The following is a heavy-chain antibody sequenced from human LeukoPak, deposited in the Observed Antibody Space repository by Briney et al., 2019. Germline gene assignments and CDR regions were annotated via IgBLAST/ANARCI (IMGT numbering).Heavy chain of an antibody. D-gene: IGHD1-26*01. CDR1: GYSISSGYY. CDR3: ARAPSSGRGYWFDP. CDR2: IYHSGST. V-gene: IGHV4-38-2*02. J-gene: IGHJ5*02. Sequence: SETLSLTCTVSGYSISSGYYWGWIRQPPGKGLEWIGSIYHSGSTYYNPSLKSRVTISVDTSKNQFSLKLSSVTAADTAVYYCARAPSSGRGYWFDPWGQGTLVTVSS.